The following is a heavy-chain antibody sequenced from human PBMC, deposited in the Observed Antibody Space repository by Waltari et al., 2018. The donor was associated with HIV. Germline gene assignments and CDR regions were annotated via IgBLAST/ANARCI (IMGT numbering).Heavy chain of an antibody. V-gene: IGHV3-74*01. D-gene: IGHD6-13*01. CDR3: ARGSSGWSGVDY. Sequence: EVQLVESGGGLVQPGGSLRLSCAASSFTFSTYWMHWVRQAPGKGLVLVSRINSDGSSPGYAESVQGRFTISRDNAKITLYLQMTPLRAEDTAVYYCARGSSGWSGVDYWGQGALVTVSS. CDR1: SFTFSTYW. CDR2: INSDGSSP. J-gene: IGHJ4*02.